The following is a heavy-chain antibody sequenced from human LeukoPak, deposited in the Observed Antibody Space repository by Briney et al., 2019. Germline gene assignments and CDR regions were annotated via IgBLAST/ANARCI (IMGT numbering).Heavy chain of an antibody. CDR1: GFTFSDNY. Sequence: GGSLRLSCAVSGFTFSDNYMSWIRQAPGKGLEWVSYISSTSSYTNYADSVKGRFTISRDNAKNSLYLQMNSLRAEDTAVYYCARGSSGNFKSWGQGTLVTVSS. CDR3: ARGSSGNFKS. V-gene: IGHV3-11*05. D-gene: IGHD3-22*01. J-gene: IGHJ4*02. CDR2: ISSTSSYT.